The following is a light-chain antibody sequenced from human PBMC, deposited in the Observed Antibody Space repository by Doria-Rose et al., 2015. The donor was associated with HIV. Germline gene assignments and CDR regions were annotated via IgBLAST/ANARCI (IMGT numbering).Light chain of an antibody. CDR2: ASS. CDR3: QQGYSSPLT. Sequence: DIQMTRSPSSLSASVGDRVTTTCRASQSISYYLNWYQHKPGKAPKLRICASSGLQSWVPSRFSGSGSETDFTLTISRLQPEDFATYDGQQGYSSPLTFGGGTKVEI. CDR1: QSISYY. V-gene: IGKV1-39*01. J-gene: IGKJ4*01.